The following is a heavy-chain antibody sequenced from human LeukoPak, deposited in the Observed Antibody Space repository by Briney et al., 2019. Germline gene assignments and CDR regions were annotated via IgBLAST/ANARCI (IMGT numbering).Heavy chain of an antibody. Sequence: SETLSLTCTVSGGSISSSSYYWGWIRQPPGKGLEWIGSIYYSGSTYYNPSLKSRVTISVDTSKNQSSLKLSSVTAADTAVYYCARHMSYGDQYYFDYWGQGTLVTVSS. CDR3: ARHMSYGDQYYFDY. CDR1: GGSISSSSYY. V-gene: IGHV4-39*01. D-gene: IGHD4-17*01. J-gene: IGHJ4*02. CDR2: IYYSGST.